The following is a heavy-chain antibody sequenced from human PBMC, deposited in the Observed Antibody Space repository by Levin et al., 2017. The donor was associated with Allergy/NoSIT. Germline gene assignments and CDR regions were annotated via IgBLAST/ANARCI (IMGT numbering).Heavy chain of an antibody. J-gene: IGHJ3*02. D-gene: IGHD6-19*01. CDR3: ARALGSGWFHGYAFEI. CDR1: GYTFTDYY. CDR2: INPNSGGV. Sequence: GESLKISCQPSGYTFTDYYIHWVRQAPGQGLEWMGWINPNSGGVDYAPKFQGRVTMTRDTSISTAYLELTTLRSDDTAVYYCARALGSGWFHGYAFEIWGQGTVVTVSS. V-gene: IGHV1-2*02.